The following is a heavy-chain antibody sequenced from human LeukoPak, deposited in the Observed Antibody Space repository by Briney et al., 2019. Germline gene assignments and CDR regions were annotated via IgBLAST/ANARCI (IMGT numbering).Heavy chain of an antibody. D-gene: IGHD6-13*01. Sequence: GETLRLSCIVSGFTFSTYAMNWVRQAPAKGLEWVSDISGVGNTYYAESVKGRFTISRDNSKNTLYLQMNSLRAEDTALYYASGHGSSSYWGQGTLVAVSS. V-gene: IGHV3-23*01. J-gene: IGHJ4*02. CDR1: GFTFSTYA. CDR2: ISGVGNT. CDR3: SGHGSSSY.